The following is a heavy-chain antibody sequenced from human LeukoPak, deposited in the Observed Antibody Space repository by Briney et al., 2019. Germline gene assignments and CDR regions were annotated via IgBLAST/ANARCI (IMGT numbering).Heavy chain of an antibody. J-gene: IGHJ3*01. D-gene: IGHD3-16*02. CDR2: ISNSGVST. CDR1: QFTFDTYA. V-gene: IGHV3-23*01. Sequence: RSGGSLRLSCAASQFTFDTYAMSWIRQAPGKGLEWVSVISNSGVSTFYADSVKGRFTISRDNSNNTLFLQMNSLRADDTAVYYCAKDRLPFGGIIAPTDAYDLWGQGTMVTVSS. CDR3: AKDRLPFGGIIAPTDAYDL.